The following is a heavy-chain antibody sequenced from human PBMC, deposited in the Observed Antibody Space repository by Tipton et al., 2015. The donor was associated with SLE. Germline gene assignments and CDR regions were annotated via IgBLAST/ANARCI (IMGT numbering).Heavy chain of an antibody. CDR3: TRAGTDGFDY. J-gene: IGHJ4*02. D-gene: IGHD1-26*01. CDR1: GFTFGDYA. CDR2: ISGGGDGTTYGT. Sequence: SLRLSCAASGFTFGDYAMTWVRQAPGRGLEWVSTISGGGDGTTYGTTYADSVKGRFTISRDSSKSTLYLQMNSLRAEDTAVYYRTRAGTDGFDYWGQGTLVTVSS. V-gene: IGHV3-23*01.